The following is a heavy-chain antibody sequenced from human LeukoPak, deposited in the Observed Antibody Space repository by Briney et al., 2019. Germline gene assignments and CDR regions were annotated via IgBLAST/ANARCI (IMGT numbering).Heavy chain of an antibody. J-gene: IGHJ4*02. CDR1: GFSLSIYT. D-gene: IGHD3-3*01. CDR3: ARDPVEGGLDF. CDR2: IGSGGTA. V-gene: IGHV3-69-1*01. Sequence: GGSVRLSCSVSGFSLSIYTMDWVRQAPGQGLEWISYIGSGGTAYYADSVLGRFTVSRDNAKNSVYLQMNSLTVDDAAVYYCARDPVEGGLDFWGQGVLVTVSS.